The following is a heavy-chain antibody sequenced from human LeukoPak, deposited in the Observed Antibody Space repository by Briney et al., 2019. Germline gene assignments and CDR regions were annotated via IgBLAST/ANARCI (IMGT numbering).Heavy chain of an antibody. J-gene: IGHJ3*02. D-gene: IGHD2-21*02. CDR3: ARGVVTAMQKAFDI. CDR2: IYYTGSA. Sequence: SETLSLICTVSGGSISSDYWSWIRQPPGKGLEWIGYIYYTGSASYNPSLKSRVTISVDKAKNQVSLRLSSVTAADTAVYYCARGVVTAMQKAFDIWGQGTMVTVSS. V-gene: IGHV4-59*01. CDR1: GGSISSDY.